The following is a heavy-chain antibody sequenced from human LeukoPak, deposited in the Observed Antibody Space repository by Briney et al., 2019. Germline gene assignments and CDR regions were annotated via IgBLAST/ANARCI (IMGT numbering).Heavy chain of an antibody. D-gene: IGHD3-3*01. CDR3: ARGRTIFGVVTHYYYYYMDV. CDR2: INHSGST. J-gene: IGHJ6*03. Sequence: SETLSLTCAVYGGSFSGYYWSWIRQPPGKGLEWIGDINHSGSTNYNPSLKSRVTISVDTSKNQFSLKLSSVTAADTAVYYCARGRTIFGVVTHYYYYYMDVWGKGTTVTVSS. V-gene: IGHV4-34*01. CDR1: GGSFSGYY.